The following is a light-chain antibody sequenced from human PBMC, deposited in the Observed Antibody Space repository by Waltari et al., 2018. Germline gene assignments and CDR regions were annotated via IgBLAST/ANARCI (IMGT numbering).Light chain of an antibody. Sequence: EVVMTQSPVSLSVTLGQAASISCKSSQSLVPVDGNTYLNWFHQRPGQSPRRLIYWVFNRDSGVPDRFSGSGSGTDFTLRISRVEAEDVGVYYCMQGTRWPLTFGRGTKVEIK. CDR3: MQGTRWPLT. V-gene: IGKV2-30*02. CDR2: WVF. J-gene: IGKJ1*01. CDR1: QSLVPVDGNTY.